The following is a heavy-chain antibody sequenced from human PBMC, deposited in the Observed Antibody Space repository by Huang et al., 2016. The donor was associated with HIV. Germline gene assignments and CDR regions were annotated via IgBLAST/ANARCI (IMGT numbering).Heavy chain of an antibody. J-gene: IGHJ4*02. CDR3: AKESRWYSDLDN. Sequence: QVQLVESGGGVVQPGRSVRLSCVASGFTFNNFGRHWVRQAPGKGLEWVAVISYDGSSGRYSESVKGRFTISRDNPMDTLYLQMNSLRPDDTAVYYCAKESRWYSDLDNWGQGTLVTVSS. D-gene: IGHD2-15*01. CDR1: GFTFNNFG. CDR2: ISYDGSSG. V-gene: IGHV3-30*18.